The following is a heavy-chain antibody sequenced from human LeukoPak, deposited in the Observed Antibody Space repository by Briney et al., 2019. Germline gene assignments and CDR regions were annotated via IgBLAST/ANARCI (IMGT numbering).Heavy chain of an antibody. J-gene: IGHJ4*02. CDR2: INPNSGGT. V-gene: IGHV1-2*06. Sequence: ASVKVSCKASGYTFTGYYMHWVRQAPGQGLEWMGRINPNSGGTNYAQKFQGRVTMTRDTSISTAYMELSRLRSDDTAVYYCARARIPNCSGGSCYLYYFDYWGQGTLVTVSS. D-gene: IGHD2-15*01. CDR3: ARARIPNCSGGSCYLYYFDY. CDR1: GYTFTGYY.